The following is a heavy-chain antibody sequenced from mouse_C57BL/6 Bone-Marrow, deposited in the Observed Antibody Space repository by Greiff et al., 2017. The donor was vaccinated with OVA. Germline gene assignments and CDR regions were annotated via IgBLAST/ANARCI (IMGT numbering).Heavy chain of an antibody. Sequence: VQLQQSGAELARPGASVKLSCKASGYTFTSYGISWVKQRTGQGLEWIGEIYPRSGNTYYNEKFKGKATLTADKSSSTAYMELRSLTSEDSAVYFCASPRSYGRSYGYFDVWGTGTTVTVSS. CDR1: GYTFTSYG. CDR3: ASPRSYGRSYGYFDV. J-gene: IGHJ1*03. V-gene: IGHV1-81*01. CDR2: IYPRSGNT. D-gene: IGHD1-1*01.